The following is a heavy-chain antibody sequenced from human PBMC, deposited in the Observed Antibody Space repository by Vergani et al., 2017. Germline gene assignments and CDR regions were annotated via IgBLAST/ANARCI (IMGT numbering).Heavy chain of an antibody. CDR1: GYTFTNYY. CDR3: ARPHGDILPPDPRRLDY. Sequence: QVLLVQSGAEMKKPGASVRVSCKTSGYTFTNYYIHCVRQSPRQGLEWMGIINPSGGSTTYGQQFQGRLTMTRDTSTSTVYMDLSNLRSEDSAVYYCARPHGDILPPDPRRLDYWGQGTLVTVSS. V-gene: IGHV1-46*03. CDR2: INPSGGST. J-gene: IGHJ4*02.